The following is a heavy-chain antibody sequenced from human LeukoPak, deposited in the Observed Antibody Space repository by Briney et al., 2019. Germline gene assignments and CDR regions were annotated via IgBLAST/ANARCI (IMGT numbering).Heavy chain of an antibody. Sequence: PGGSLRLSCAASGFTFSNYWVHWVRQAPGEGRVGVSRIKSEGRSIIYADCVRGRFTSSRDNAKNTLYLQMHRLRVEDTAVYYCARGGSPPEALGDALNIWGQGTMVTVSS. CDR2: IKSEGRSI. V-gene: IGHV3-74*01. J-gene: IGHJ3*02. CDR1: GFTFSNYW. CDR3: ARGGSPPEALGDALNI. D-gene: IGHD1-26*01.